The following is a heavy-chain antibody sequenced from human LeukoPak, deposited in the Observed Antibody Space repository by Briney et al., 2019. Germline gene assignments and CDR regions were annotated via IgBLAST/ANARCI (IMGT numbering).Heavy chain of an antibody. J-gene: IGHJ4*02. CDR1: GFTVSSNS. CDR2: IYSGGNT. Sequence: GGSLRLSCTVSGFTVSSNSWSWVRRAPGKGLEWVSFIYSGGNTHYSDSVKGRFTISRDNSKNTLYLQMNSLRAEDTAVYYCAKITDGELRRFDYWGQGTLVTVSS. D-gene: IGHD1-26*01. CDR3: AKITDGELRRFDY. V-gene: IGHV3-53*05.